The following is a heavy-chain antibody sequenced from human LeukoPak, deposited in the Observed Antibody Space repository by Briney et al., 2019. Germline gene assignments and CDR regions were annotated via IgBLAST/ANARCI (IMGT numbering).Heavy chain of an antibody. D-gene: IGHD2-2*01. Sequence: KPGGSLRISCAASGFTFSDYAMHWVRQAPGKGLEWVSSISSSSSYIYYADSVKGRFTISRDNAKNSLYLQMNSLRAEDTAVYYCARVVPAADKQWLVLGAFDIWGQGTMVTVSS. CDR3: ARVVPAADKQWLVLGAFDI. V-gene: IGHV3-21*01. J-gene: IGHJ3*02. CDR2: ISSSSSYI. CDR1: GFTFSDYA.